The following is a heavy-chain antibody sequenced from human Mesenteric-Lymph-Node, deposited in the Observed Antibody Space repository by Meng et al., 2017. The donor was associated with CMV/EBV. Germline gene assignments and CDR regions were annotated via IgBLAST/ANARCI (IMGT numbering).Heavy chain of an antibody. CDR2: IYSGGGT. D-gene: IGHD1-26*01. CDR1: GFSVRHVY. V-gene: IGHV3-53*01. Sequence: GESLKISCAASGFSVRHVYMTWVRQAPGKGLDWVSVIYSGGGTYYADSVKGRFTISRDHAKNTVFLLMSSLRAEDTAVYYCARGLGDLDFDFWGQGTRVTVSS. J-gene: IGHJ4*02. CDR3: ARGLGDLDFDF.